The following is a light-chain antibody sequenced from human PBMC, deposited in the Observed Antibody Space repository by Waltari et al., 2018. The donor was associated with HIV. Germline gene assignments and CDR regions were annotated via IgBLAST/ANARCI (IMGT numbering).Light chain of an antibody. Sequence: DIVMTQSPDSLAVSLGQRATINCKSSHSVLSSSNNKNYLAWYQQRPGQPPKLLISWASARESGVSDRISGSGSGTDFTLTINSLQAEDVAVYYCQQYYNTPSITFGQGTRLEIK. CDR1: HSVLSSSNNKNY. J-gene: IGKJ5*01. CDR2: WAS. V-gene: IGKV4-1*01. CDR3: QQYYNTPSIT.